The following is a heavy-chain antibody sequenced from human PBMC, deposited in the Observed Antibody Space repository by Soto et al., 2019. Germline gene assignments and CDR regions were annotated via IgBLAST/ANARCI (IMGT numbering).Heavy chain of an antibody. CDR3: AREPYGDSQYFDY. D-gene: IGHD2-21*02. J-gene: IGHJ4*02. V-gene: IGHV3-30*04. CDR2: ISFDGRVT. Sequence: QVHLVESGGGMVQPGTSLRLSCTASGFTFNSLSLHWVRQRPDKGLEWVAVISFDGRVTYYADFVKGRFTVSRDNSKNTIYLQVNSLRAEDTAVHYCAREPYGDSQYFDYWGQGTLVTVSS. CDR1: GFTFNSLS.